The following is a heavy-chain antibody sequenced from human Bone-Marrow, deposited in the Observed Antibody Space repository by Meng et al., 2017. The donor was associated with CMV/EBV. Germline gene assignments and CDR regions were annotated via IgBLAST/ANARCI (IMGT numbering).Heavy chain of an antibody. Sequence: GGSLRLSCAASGFTVSSNYMSWVRQAPGKGLEWVSVIYSGGSTYYADSVKGRFTISRDNSKNTLYLQMNSLRAEDTAVYYCAKVVRAGITIFGVVGDAFDIWGQGTMVTVSS. CDR2: IYSGGST. CDR3: AKVVRAGITIFGVVGDAFDI. J-gene: IGHJ3*02. D-gene: IGHD3-3*01. V-gene: IGHV3-53*01. CDR1: GFTVSSNY.